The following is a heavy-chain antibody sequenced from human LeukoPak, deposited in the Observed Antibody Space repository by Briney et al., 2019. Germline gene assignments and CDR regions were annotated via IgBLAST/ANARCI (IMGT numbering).Heavy chain of an antibody. V-gene: IGHV1-2*06. CDR1: GYIFTGYY. CDR3: TRGRRLDNAPTAPCEY. D-gene: IGHD2-2*03. J-gene: IGHJ4*02. CDR2: INPNSGDT. Sequence: GASAKVSCKASGYIFTGYYMHWVRQAPGQGLEWMGRINPNSGDTDYAQKFQGRVTMTRDTSIRTVYMELSSLKSDDTAVYYCTRGRRLDNAPTAPCEYWGQGTLVTVSS.